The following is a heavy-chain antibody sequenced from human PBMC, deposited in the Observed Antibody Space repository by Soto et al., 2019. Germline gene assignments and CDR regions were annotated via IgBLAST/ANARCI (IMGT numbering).Heavy chain of an antibody. CDR2: ISDGGDLT. D-gene: IGHD3-10*01. CDR3: AGRVIGSSRAFDI. V-gene: IGHV3-23*01. CDR1: GFAFTGHP. J-gene: IGHJ3*02. Sequence: GSLRLSCAASGFAFTGHPMSWVRQAPEKGLEWVAGISDGGDLTYNADSVKGRFTISRDNSRNTLYLQMSSLRAEDTAVYYCAGRVIGSSRAFDIWGQGTMVTVSS.